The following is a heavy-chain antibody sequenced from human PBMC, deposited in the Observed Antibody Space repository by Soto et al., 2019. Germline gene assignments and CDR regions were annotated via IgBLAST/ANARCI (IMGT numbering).Heavy chain of an antibody. CDR3: AREAYCGGDCYGGPFDY. J-gene: IGHJ4*02. CDR2: ISSSGSTI. D-gene: IGHD2-21*02. CDR1: GFTFSSYE. Sequence: PGGSLRLSCAASGFTFSSYEMNWVRQAPGKGLEWVSYISSSGSTIYYADSVKGRFTISRDNAKNSLYLQMNSLRAEDTAVYYCAREAYCGGDCYGGPFDYWGQGTLVTVSS. V-gene: IGHV3-48*03.